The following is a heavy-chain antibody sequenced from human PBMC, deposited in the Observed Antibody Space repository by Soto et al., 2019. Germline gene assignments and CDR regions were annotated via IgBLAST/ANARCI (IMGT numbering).Heavy chain of an antibody. V-gene: IGHV3-33*01. CDR3: ARAQYDFWSGPTFDY. Sequence: GGSLRLSCAASGFTFSSYGMHWVRQAPGKGLEWVAVIWYDGSNKYYADSVKGRFTISRDNSKNTLYLQMNSLRAEDTAVYYCARAQYDFWSGPTFDYWGQGTLVTVSS. D-gene: IGHD3-3*01. CDR1: GFTFSSYG. CDR2: IWYDGSNK. J-gene: IGHJ4*02.